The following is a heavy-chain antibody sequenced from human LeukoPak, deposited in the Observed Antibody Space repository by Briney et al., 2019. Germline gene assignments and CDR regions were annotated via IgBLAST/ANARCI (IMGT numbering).Heavy chain of an antibody. Sequence: ERSLRLSCAASGFTFSSYGMHWVRQAPGKGLEWVAVISYDGSNKYYGDSVQGRFTISRDNSKNTLYLQMNSLRAEDTAVYYCAKGDIPAAYYYYGMDVWGQGITVTVSS. V-gene: IGHV3-30*18. CDR2: ISYDGSNK. CDR1: GFTFSSYG. D-gene: IGHD6-13*01. CDR3: AKGDIPAAYYYYGMDV. J-gene: IGHJ6*02.